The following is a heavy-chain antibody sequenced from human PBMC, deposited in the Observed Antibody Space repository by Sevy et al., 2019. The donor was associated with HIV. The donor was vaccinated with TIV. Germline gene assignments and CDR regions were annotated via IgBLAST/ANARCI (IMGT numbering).Heavy chain of an antibody. CDR1: GFSISGYG. Sequence: GGSLRLSCAASGFSISGYGMHWVRQAPGKGLEWVAVIWYDGTNREYADSVKGRFTISRDNSKNTLYLQMNSLRVEDTAVYYCARRAGNWDYFDYWGQGTLVTVSS. D-gene: IGHD7-27*01. CDR3: ARRAGNWDYFDY. CDR2: IWYDGTNR. J-gene: IGHJ4*02. V-gene: IGHV3-33*01.